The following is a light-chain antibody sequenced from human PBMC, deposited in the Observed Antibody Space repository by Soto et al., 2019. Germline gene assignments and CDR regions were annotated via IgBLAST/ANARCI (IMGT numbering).Light chain of an antibody. CDR1: SSNIRAGYD. Sequence: QLVLTQPPSMSGAPGQRVTISCTGSSSNIRAGYDVHWYQQLPGTAPKLLIYGESNRNRPSGDPDRFSGSKSGTSASLAITGLQAEDEADYYCQSYDSSLSGSVFGGGTKLTVL. CDR3: QSYDSSLSGSV. CDR2: GES. V-gene: IGLV1-40*01. J-gene: IGLJ2*01.